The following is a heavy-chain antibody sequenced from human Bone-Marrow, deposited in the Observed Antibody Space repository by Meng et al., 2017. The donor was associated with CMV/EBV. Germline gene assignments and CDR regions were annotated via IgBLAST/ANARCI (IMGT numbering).Heavy chain of an antibody. D-gene: IGHD3-3*01. CDR3: ARQSVLRFLEWFYGMDV. V-gene: IGHV4-38-2*02. Sequence: SETLSLTCTVSGYSISSGYYWGWIRQPPGKGLEWIGSIYHSGSTYYNPSLKSRVTISVDTSKNQFSPKLSSVTAADTAVYYCARQSVLRFLEWFYGMDVWGQGTTVTVSS. CDR2: IYHSGST. CDR1: GYSISSGYY. J-gene: IGHJ6*02.